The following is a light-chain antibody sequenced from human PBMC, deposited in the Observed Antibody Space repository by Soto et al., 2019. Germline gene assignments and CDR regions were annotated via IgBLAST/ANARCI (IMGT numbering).Light chain of an antibody. V-gene: IGKV1D-12*01. CDR3: QHAYISPLA. J-gene: IGKJ5*01. CDR1: QDIAGY. Sequence: DIQVTQPPSSVSASVGDRVTVTCRASQDIAGYLAWYQHKPGRTPELLIHGASRLQSGVPARFSGSGSGTDFTLSINSLQPEDKESYCCQHAYISPLAFLQGTRLEIK. CDR2: GAS.